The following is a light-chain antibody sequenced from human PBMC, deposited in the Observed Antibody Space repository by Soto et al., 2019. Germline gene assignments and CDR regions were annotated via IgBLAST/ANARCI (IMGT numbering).Light chain of an antibody. CDR1: ISDVGSYNL. J-gene: IGLJ1*01. CDR2: EVS. Sequence: QSALTQPASVSGSPGQSINNSCTGTISDVGSYNLVSWYQQHPGKAPKLMIYEVSKRPSGVSNRFSGSKSGNTASLTISGLQAEDEADYYCCSYAGSSPYVFGTGTKLTVL. V-gene: IGLV2-23*02. CDR3: CSYAGSSPYV.